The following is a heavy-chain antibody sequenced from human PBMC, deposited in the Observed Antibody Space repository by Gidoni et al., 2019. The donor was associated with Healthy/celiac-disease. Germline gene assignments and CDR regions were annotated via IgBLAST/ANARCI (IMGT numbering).Heavy chain of an antibody. CDR2: IYYSGST. CDR3: ARLRYYDSSGYLSAFDI. Sequence: QLQLQESGPGLVKPSETLSLTCTVSGGSIRSSSYYWGWIRQPPGKGLEWIVSIYYSGSTYYNPALKSRVTISVDTSKNQFSLKLSSVTAADTAVYYCARLRYYDSSGYLSAFDIWGQGTMVTVSS. D-gene: IGHD3-22*01. CDR1: GGSIRSSSYY. J-gene: IGHJ3*02. V-gene: IGHV4-39*01.